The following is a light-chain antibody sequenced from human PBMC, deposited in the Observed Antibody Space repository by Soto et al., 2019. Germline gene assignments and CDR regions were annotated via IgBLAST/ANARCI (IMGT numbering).Light chain of an antibody. V-gene: IGLV2-8*01. CDR3: KSYAGSNTYV. J-gene: IGLJ1*01. Sequence: QSALTQPPSASGSPGQSVTISCTGTKTYIGVYDFVSWYQHHPGKAPRLIIYEVVQRPSGVTDRFSGSKSGNTASLTVSGLQAADEADYFCKSYAGSNTYVFGSGTKLTVL. CDR1: KTYIGVYDF. CDR2: EVV.